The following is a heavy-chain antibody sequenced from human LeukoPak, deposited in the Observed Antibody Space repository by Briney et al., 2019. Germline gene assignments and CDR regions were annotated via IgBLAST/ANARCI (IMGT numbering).Heavy chain of an antibody. V-gene: IGHV4-39*01. D-gene: IGHD3-10*01. J-gene: IGHJ4*02. CDR1: GGSISSSSYY. CDR3: ASMVRGNWDY. Sequence: SETLSLTCTVSGGSISSSSYYWGWIRQPPGEGLEWIGSIYYSGSTYYNPSLKSRVTISVDTSKNQFSLKLSSVTAADTAVYYCASMVRGNWDYWGQGTLVTVSS. CDR2: IYYSGST.